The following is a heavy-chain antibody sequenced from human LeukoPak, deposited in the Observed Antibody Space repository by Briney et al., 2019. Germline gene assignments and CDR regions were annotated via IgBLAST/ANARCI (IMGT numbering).Heavy chain of an antibody. J-gene: IGHJ4*02. V-gene: IGHV3-23*01. CDR3: AKDRIVPVTRDH. CDR1: GYPFGRFP. Sequence: GGSLRLSCAGSGYPFGRFPMNWFRQAPGKGLEWVSAITASGTSTFYADSVKGWFTISRDNSQNTLYLQMSGLRVEDTGTYFCAKDRIVPVTRDHWGQGTLVAVSS. CDR2: ITASGTST. D-gene: IGHD6-25*01.